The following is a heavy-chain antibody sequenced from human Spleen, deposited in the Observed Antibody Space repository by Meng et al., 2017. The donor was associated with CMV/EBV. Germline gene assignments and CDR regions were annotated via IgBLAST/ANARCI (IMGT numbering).Heavy chain of an antibody. D-gene: IGHD2-2*01. CDR3: ARQGVGAGYAAGLPYGLDV. V-gene: IGHV3-7*01. CDR2: IKQAGSEK. CDR1: GFTFSSYA. J-gene: IGHJ6*02. Sequence: GESLKISCAASGFTFSSYAMSWVRQAPGKGLVWVANIKQAGSEKYYVDSMKGRFIISRDNAKKSLYLQMNSLRAEDTAVYYCARQGVGAGYAAGLPYGLDVWGRGTTVTVSS.